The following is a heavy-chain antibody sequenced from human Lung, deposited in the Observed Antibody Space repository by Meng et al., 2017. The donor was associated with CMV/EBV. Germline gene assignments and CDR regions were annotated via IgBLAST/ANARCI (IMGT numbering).Heavy chain of an antibody. CDR3: ARAPIPYYGMDV. CDR2: ISGSGGST. J-gene: IGHJ6*02. CDR1: GFTFSSYA. Sequence: GESLKISCAASGFTFSSYAMSWVRQAPGKGLEWVPAISGSGGSTYYADSVKGRFTISRDNSKNTLYLQMNSLRAEDTAVYYCARAPIPYYGMDVWGQGPTVTVSS. V-gene: IGHV3-23*01.